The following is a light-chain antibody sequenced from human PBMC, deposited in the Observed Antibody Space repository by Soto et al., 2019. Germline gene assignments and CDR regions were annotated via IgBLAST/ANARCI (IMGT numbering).Light chain of an antibody. J-gene: IGKJ1*01. CDR2: DAS. Sequence: EIVLTQSPATLSLSPGERATLSCRASQSVSSYLAWYQQKPGQAPRPLIYDASNRATGIPARFSGSGSGTDFTLTICSLEPEDFAVYYCQQRSNWPPTFGQGTKVDIK. CDR3: QQRSNWPPT. V-gene: IGKV3-11*01. CDR1: QSVSSY.